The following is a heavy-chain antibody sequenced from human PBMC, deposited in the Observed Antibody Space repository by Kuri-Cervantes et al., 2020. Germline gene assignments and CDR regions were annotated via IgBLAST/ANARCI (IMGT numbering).Heavy chain of an antibody. CDR2: IRSKAYGGTI. D-gene: IGHD2/OR15-2a*01. CDR1: GFTFGDYA. Sequence: GESLKISCIDSGFTFGDYAMSWFRQAPGKGLEWVSFIRSKAYGGTIEYAASVKGRFTISGDDSKSIALLQMNSLKTEDTAVYYCTTDSYFSVWGQGTMVTVSS. V-gene: IGHV3-49*03. CDR3: TTDSYFSV. J-gene: IGHJ3*01.